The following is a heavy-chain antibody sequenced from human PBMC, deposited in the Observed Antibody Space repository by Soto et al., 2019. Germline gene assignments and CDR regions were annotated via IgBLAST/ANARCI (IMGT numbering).Heavy chain of an antibody. D-gene: IGHD6-19*01. V-gene: IGHV1-69*02. J-gene: IGHJ3*02. CDR3: ARGNSRGWYVGAFDI. CDR2: ILPILGIA. CDR1: GGTFSSYT. Sequence: QVQLVQSGAEVKKPGSSVKVSCKASGGTFSSYTISWVRQAPGQGLEWLGRILPILGIANYAQKFQGRVTITADKSTSTAYMELSSLRSEDTAVYYCARGNSRGWYVGAFDIWGQGTMVTVSS.